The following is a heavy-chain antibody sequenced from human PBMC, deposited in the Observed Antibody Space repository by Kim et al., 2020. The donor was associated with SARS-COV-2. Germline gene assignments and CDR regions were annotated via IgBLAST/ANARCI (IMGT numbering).Heavy chain of an antibody. Sequence: ASVKVSCKASGYTFTGYYMHWVRQAPGQGLEWMGRINPNSGGTNYAQKFQGRVTMTRDKSISTAYMELSRLRSDDTAVYYCARVNSGYDLPGRSGGSPFVDYWGQGTLVTVSS. D-gene: IGHD5-12*01. CDR3: ARVNSGYDLPGRSGGSPFVDY. V-gene: IGHV1-2*06. J-gene: IGHJ4*02. CDR2: INPNSGGT. CDR1: GYTFTGYY.